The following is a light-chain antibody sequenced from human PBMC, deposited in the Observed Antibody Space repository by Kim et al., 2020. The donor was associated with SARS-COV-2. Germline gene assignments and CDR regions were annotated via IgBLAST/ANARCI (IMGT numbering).Light chain of an antibody. CDR2: YDS. V-gene: IGLV3-21*04. J-gene: IGLJ3*02. CDR1: NIGSKS. CDR3: QVWDSSSHHPV. Sequence: PGKTARSTCGGNNIGSKSVHWYQQKPGQAPVLVIYYDSDRPSGIPERFSGSNSGNTATLTISRVEAGDETDYYCQVWDSSSHHPVFGGGTKVTVL.